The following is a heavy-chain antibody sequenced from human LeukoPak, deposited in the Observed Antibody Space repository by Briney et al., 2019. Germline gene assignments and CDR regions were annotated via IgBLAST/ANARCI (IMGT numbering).Heavy chain of an antibody. CDR1: GGSISSSSYY. J-gene: IGHJ4*02. Sequence: SETLSLTCTVSGGSISSSSYYWGWIRQPPGKGLEWIGSIYYSGSTYYNPSLKSRVTISVDTSKNQFSLKLSSVTAADTAVYYCARLLDHGDSPTEYWGQGTLVTVSS. CDR3: ARLLDHGDSPTEY. V-gene: IGHV4-39*07. D-gene: IGHD4-17*01. CDR2: IYYSGST.